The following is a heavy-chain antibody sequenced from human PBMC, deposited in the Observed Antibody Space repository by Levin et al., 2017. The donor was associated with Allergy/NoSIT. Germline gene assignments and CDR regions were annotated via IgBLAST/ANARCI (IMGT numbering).Heavy chain of an antibody. V-gene: IGHV3-23*01. J-gene: IGHJ4*02. CDR1: GLAISSSA. CDR2: VSGSGGA. D-gene: IGHD6-6*01. Sequence: LSLTCAVSGLAISSSAMSWVRQAPGKGLEWVSGVSGSGGAYYADSVKGRFTVSRDNSKNMVFLQMNSLRGDDTAVYYCAKEYSASSSDYFWGQGTLVTVSS. CDR3: AKEYSASSSDYF.